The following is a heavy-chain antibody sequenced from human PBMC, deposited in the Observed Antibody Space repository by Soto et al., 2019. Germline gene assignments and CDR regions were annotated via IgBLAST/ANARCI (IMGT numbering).Heavy chain of an antibody. V-gene: IGHV4-59*08. CDR3: ARLPIAAAMFDY. Sequence: SETLSLTCTVSGGSISSYYWSWIRQPPGKGLEWIGYIYYSGSTNYNPSLKSRVTISVDTSKNQFSLKLSSVTAADTAVYYCARLPIAAAMFDYWGQGTLVTVSS. CDR2: IYYSGST. D-gene: IGHD6-13*01. CDR1: GGSISSYY. J-gene: IGHJ4*02.